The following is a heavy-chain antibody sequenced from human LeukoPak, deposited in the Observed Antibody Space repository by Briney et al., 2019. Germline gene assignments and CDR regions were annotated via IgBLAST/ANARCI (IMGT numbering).Heavy chain of an antibody. CDR1: GYTFSTYA. J-gene: IGHJ4*02. V-gene: IGHV3-23*01. CDR2: ISDTGGST. D-gene: IGHD6-13*01. Sequence: GGSLRLSCAASGYTFSTYAMTWIRQAPGKGLEWVSAISDTGGSTYYADSVKGRFTISRDNSKNTLYLQMNSLRAEDTAVYYCAKDSRIPAGGTEPSDCWGQGTLVTVSS. CDR3: AKDSRIPAGGTEPSDC.